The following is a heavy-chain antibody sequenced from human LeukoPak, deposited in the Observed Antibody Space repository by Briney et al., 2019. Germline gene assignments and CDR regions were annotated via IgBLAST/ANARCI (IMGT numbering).Heavy chain of an antibody. J-gene: IGHJ4*02. CDR2: INPNSGGS. V-gene: IGHV1-2*02. CDR3: ARGPRYGESGYDLGPY. CDR1: GYTFTGYY. D-gene: IGHD5-12*01. Sequence: ASVKVSCKASGYTFTGYYIHWMRQAPGQGLEWVGWINPNSGGSHYARRFQGRVTMTSDTSTNTGYMELTSLTTDDTAVYYCARGPRYGESGYDLGPYWGQGTLVTVSS.